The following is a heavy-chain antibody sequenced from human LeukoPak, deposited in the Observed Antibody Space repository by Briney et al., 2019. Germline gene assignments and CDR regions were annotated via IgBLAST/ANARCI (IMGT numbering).Heavy chain of an antibody. CDR1: GYTFHAWY. CDR3: ARDSPYCTNGVCYPVTYYFDY. Sequence: VASVKVSCKASGYTFHAWYIHWVRQAPGQGLEWMGWINPNSGGTNYAQKFQGRVTMTRDTSISTAYMELSRLRSDDTAVYYCARDSPYCTNGVCYPVTYYFDYWGQGTLVTVSS. J-gene: IGHJ4*02. CDR2: INPNSGGT. V-gene: IGHV1-2*02. D-gene: IGHD2-8*01.